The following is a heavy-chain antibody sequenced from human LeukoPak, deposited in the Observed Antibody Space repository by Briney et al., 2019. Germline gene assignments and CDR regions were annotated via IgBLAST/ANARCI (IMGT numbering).Heavy chain of an antibody. CDR2: ISGSGSST. V-gene: IGHV3-23*01. CDR3: AKAGGSYKTLIDY. CDR1: GFTFSICA. J-gene: IGHJ4*02. D-gene: IGHD1-26*01. Sequence: GGSLRLSCAASGFTFSICAMNWVRQAPGKGLEWVSGISGSGSSTYYADSVKGRFTISRDSSKNTVYLQMNSLRAEDTAVYYCAKAGGSYKTLIDYWGQGTLVTVSS.